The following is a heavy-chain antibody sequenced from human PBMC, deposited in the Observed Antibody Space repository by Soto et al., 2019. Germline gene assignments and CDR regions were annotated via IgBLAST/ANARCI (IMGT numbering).Heavy chain of an antibody. V-gene: IGHV1-3*01. CDR3: AKSATVPAAIAY. J-gene: IGHJ4*02. Sequence: QVQLVQSGAEVKKPGASVKVSCKASGYTFTSYAMHWVRQAPGQRLEWMGWINAGNGNTKYSQKFQGRVTITRDTSASTAYLELSSLRSEDTAVYYCAKSATVPAAIAYWGQGTLVTVSS. D-gene: IGHD2-2*02. CDR1: GYTFTSYA. CDR2: INAGNGNT.